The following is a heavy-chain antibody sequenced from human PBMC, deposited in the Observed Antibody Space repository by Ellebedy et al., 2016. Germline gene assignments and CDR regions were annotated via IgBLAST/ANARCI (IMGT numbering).Heavy chain of an antibody. CDR1: GFTFSDYY. CDR2: ISSSGSTI. V-gene: IGHV3-11*01. J-gene: IGHJ6*03. CDR3: ARMPPYYDIYYYYMDV. D-gene: IGHD3-9*01. Sequence: GESLKISCAASGFTFSDYYMSWIRQAPGKGLQWVSYISSSGSTIYYADSVKGRFTISRDNAKNSLYLRMNSPRAEDTAVYYCARMPPYYDIYYYYMDVWGKGTTVIVSS.